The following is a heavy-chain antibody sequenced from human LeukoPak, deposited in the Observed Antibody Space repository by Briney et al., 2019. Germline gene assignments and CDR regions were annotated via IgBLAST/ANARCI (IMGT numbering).Heavy chain of an antibody. Sequence: PGGSLRLSCAASAFTFSDFSMNWFRQAPGKGQEGISYIDTSSSTMYYADSVMGRFTISRDNAKESLYLQMNSLRDEDTAVYYCAREDDSWGPNNLDLWGQGTMVTVSS. CDR1: AFTFSDFS. CDR3: AREDDSWGPNNLDL. V-gene: IGHV3-48*02. CDR2: IDTSSSTM. J-gene: IGHJ3*01. D-gene: IGHD7-27*01.